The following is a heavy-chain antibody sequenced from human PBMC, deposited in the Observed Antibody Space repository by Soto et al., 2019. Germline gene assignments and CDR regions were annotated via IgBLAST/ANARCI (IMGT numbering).Heavy chain of an antibody. V-gene: IGHV1-8*02. CDR3: ARQEAYYYMDV. CDR2: MNPNSGNT. J-gene: IGHJ6*03. CDR1: GGTFSSYT. Sequence: GASVKVSCKASGGTFSSYTISWVRQAPGQGLEWMGWMNPNSGNTGYAQKFQGRVTMTRNTSISTAYMELSSLRSEDTAVYYCARQEAYYYMDVWGKGTTVTVSS.